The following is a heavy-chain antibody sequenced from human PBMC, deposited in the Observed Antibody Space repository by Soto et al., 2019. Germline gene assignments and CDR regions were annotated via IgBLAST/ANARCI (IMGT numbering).Heavy chain of an antibody. CDR1: GFTFSSYG. CDR3: ARDRIVATISGRLDP. CDR2: IWYDGSNK. Sequence: QVQLVESGGGVVQPGRSLRLSCAASGFTFSSYGMHWVRQAPGKGLEWVAVIWYDGSNKYYADSVKGRFTISRDNSKNTLYLQMNSLRAEDTAVYYCARDRIVATISGRLDPWGQGTLVTVSS. D-gene: IGHD5-12*01. V-gene: IGHV3-33*01. J-gene: IGHJ5*02.